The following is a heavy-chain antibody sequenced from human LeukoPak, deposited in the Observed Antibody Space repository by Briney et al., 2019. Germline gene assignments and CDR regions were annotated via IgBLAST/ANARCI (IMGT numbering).Heavy chain of an antibody. Sequence: ASVKVSCKASGYTFTSYDVNWVRQATGQGLEWMGWINPNSGGTNYAQKLQGRVTMTRDTSINTTYMELSRLRSDDTAVYYCARTGGSSGFLYWGQGTLVTVSS. CDR1: GYTFTSYD. V-gene: IGHV1-2*02. D-gene: IGHD6-25*01. CDR2: INPNSGGT. CDR3: ARTGGSSGFLY. J-gene: IGHJ1*01.